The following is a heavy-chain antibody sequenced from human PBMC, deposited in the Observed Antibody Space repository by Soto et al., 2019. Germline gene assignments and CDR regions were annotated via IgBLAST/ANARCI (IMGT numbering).Heavy chain of an antibody. CDR2: IYYSGST. Sequence: SETLSVTCTVSGGSISRGGYYWSWIRQHPGKGLEWIGYIYYSGSTYYNPSLKSRVTISVDTSKNQFSLKLSSVTAADTAVYYCARVGGINWFDPWGQGTLVTVSS. CDR1: GGSISRGGYY. V-gene: IGHV4-31*03. D-gene: IGHD3-16*01. CDR3: ARVGGINWFDP. J-gene: IGHJ5*02.